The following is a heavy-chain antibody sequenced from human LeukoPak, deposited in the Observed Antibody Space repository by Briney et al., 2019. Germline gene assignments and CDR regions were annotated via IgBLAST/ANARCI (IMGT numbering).Heavy chain of an antibody. CDR1: GGSISSSNW. J-gene: IGHJ3*02. V-gene: IGHV4-4*02. Sequence: SETLSLTCAVSGGSISSSNWWSWVRQPPGKGLEWIGEIYHSGSTYYNPSLKSRVTISVDTSKNQFSLKLSSVTAADTAVYYCARLILVGAFDIWGQGTMVTVSS. D-gene: IGHD2-21*01. CDR3: ARLILVGAFDI. CDR2: IYHSGST.